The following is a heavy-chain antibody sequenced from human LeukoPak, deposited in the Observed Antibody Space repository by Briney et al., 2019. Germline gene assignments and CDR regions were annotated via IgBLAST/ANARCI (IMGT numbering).Heavy chain of an antibody. CDR1: GGSFSGYY. CDR2: INHSGST. CDR3: GRGHNWFDP. J-gene: IGHJ5*02. Sequence: SETLSLTCAGYGGSFSGYYWSWIRQPPGKGLEWIGEINHSGSTNYNPSLKSRVTISVDTSKNQFSLKLSSVTAADTAVYYCGRGHNWFDPWGQGTLVTVSS. V-gene: IGHV4-34*01.